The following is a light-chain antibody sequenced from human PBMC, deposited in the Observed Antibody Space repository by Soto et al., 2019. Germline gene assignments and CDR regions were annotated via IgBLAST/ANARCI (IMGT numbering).Light chain of an antibody. CDR2: VAS. CDR3: QQYGSSPLT. Sequence: EIVLTQSPGTLSLSPGERATLSCRASQNVRSNFLAWYQQKPGQAPRLLIYVASSRATGIPDRFSGSGSGTDFTLTISRLEPEDFAVYYCQQYGSSPLTFGGGTKLEIK. CDR1: QNVRSNF. V-gene: IGKV3-20*01. J-gene: IGKJ4*01.